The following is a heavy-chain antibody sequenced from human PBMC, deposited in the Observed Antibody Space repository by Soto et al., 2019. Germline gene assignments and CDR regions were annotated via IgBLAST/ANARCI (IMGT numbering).Heavy chain of an antibody. CDR1: GLTFRVSF. J-gene: IGHJ5*01. CDR3: ASARYASAASYNNCICA. Sequence: GRSLRLSRSVYGLTFRVSFLHLVRLPPGKGPKWVGRVRTKINDYATSYSESVTSRFPISRDNAKNSLSLQMDSLCAEDTAFYYGASARYASAASYNNCICAWGQRALVPVSS. V-gene: IGHV3-73*01. D-gene: IGHD1-1*01. CDR2: VRTKINDYAT.